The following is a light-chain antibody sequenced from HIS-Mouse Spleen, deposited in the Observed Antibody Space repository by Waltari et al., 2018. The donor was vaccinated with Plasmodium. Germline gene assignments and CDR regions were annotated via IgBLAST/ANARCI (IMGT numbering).Light chain of an antibody. Sequence: QLVLTQSPSASASLGASVKLTCTLSSGHSSYAIAWPPQQPEKGPRYLMKLNSDGSHSKGDGIPDRFSGSILGNKAALTITGAQADDESDYYCVLYMGSGTVVFGGGTKLTVL. J-gene: IGLJ2*01. CDR1: SGHSSYA. CDR3: VLYMGSGTVV. CDR2: LNSDGSH. V-gene: IGLV4-69*01.